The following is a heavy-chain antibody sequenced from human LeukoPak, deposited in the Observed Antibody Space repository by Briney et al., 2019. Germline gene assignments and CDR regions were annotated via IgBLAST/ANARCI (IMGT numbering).Heavy chain of an antibody. CDR1: GDSIRNDGYY. D-gene: IGHD7-27*01. CDR3: AREDGGNWGSWSGP. CDR2: IYYNGST. J-gene: IGHJ5*02. Sequence: SETLSLTCIVSGDSIRNDGYYWTWIRQHPGKGLEWIGYIYYNGSTHYNPSLKSRITISVDTSKNSFSLRLSSATAADTAVYYCAREDGGNWGSWSGPWGHGTLVVVSS. V-gene: IGHV4-31*03.